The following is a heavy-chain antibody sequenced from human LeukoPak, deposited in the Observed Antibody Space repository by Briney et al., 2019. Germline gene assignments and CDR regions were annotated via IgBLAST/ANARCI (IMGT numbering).Heavy chain of an antibody. CDR3: ARGLLATYYYDSSGYWYYFDY. Sequence: PSETLSLICTVSGGSISSYYWSWIRQPPGKGLEWIGYIYYSGSTNYNPSLKSRVTISVDTSKNQFSLKLSSVTAADTAVYYCARGLLATYYYDSSGYWYYFDYWGQGALVTVSS. J-gene: IGHJ4*02. D-gene: IGHD3-22*01. CDR2: IYYSGST. CDR1: GGSISSYY. V-gene: IGHV4-59*01.